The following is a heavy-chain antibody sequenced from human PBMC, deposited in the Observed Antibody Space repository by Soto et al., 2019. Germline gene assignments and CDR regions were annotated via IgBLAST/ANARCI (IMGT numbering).Heavy chain of an antibody. CDR1: GYTFTSYG. CDR3: ARVWCGGDCYYDY. CDR2: MNPDGGSA. V-gene: IGHV1-46*01. Sequence: GASVKVSCKASGYTFTSYGISWVRQAPGQGFEWMGIMNPDGGSASYAQKFQGRVTMTRDTSTSTIFMELNSLRSEDTAVYFCARVWCGGDCYYDYWGQGTLVTVSS. D-gene: IGHD2-21*02. J-gene: IGHJ4*02.